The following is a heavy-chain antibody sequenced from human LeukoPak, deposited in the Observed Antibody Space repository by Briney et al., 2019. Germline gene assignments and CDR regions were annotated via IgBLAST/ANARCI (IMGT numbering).Heavy chain of an antibody. J-gene: IGHJ2*01. V-gene: IGHV3-11*04. CDR1: GFTFSDYY. Sequence: TGGSLRLSCAASGFTFSDYYMSWIRQAPGKGLEWVSYISSSGSTIYYADSVKGRFTISRDNAKNSVYLQMNNLRAEDTAVYYCARPNNWRDWYFDVWGRGTLVTVSS. CDR3: ARPNNWRDWYFDV. D-gene: IGHD1-20*01. CDR2: ISSSGSTI.